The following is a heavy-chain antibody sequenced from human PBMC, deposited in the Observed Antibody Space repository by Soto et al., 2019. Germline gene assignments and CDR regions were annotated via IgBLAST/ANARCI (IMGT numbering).Heavy chain of an antibody. V-gene: IGHV1-69*15. CDR1: GGTFSNYA. CDR2: IIPIFGTT. J-gene: IGHJ5*02. Sequence: QVHLVQSGAEVKKPGSSVNVSCKASGGTFSNYAITWVRQAPGQGLEWVGRIIPIFGTTNVAQKFQGRVTITADESTTTAYMELSGLRSDDTAVYYCAKDGGAGGYFGNWLDPWGQGTLVTVSS. D-gene: IGHD5-12*01. CDR3: AKDGGAGGYFGNWLDP.